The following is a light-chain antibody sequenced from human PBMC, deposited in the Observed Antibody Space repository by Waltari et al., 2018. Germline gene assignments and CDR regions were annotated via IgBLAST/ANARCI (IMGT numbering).Light chain of an antibody. CDR3: SSYTSSSTLYV. CDR1: SSDVGCYNY. Sequence: QSALTQPASVSGSPGQSITISCTGTSSDVGCYNYVPRYHQHPGKAPKIMIYDVSNRPSGVSNRFSGSKSGNTASLTISGLQAEDEADYYCSSYTSSSTLYVFGTGTKVTVL. V-gene: IGLV2-14*03. J-gene: IGLJ1*01. CDR2: DVS.